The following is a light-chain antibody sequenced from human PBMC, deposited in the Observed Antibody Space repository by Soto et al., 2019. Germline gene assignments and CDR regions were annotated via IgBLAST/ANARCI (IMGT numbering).Light chain of an antibody. CDR1: QTVSNSY. CDR3: QQYGITPWT. Sequence: EIVLTQSPGTLSLSPGERATLSCRASQTVSNSYIAWYQQKPGQAPRLLIYGASSRATGIPDRFSGSGSGTAFPLTISRLEPEDFAVYYCQQYGITPWTFGQGTKVEIK. CDR2: GAS. J-gene: IGKJ1*01. V-gene: IGKV3-20*01.